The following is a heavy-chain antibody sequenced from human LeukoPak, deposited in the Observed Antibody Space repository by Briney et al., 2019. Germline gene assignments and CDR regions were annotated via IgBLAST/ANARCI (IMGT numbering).Heavy chain of an antibody. CDR1: GFTFSSYA. D-gene: IGHD6-19*01. V-gene: IGHV3-23*01. Sequence: PGGSLRLSCAASGFTFSSYAMSWVRQAPGKGLEWVSTFSGTTSTYYADSVKGRVTISRDNSKNTLYLQMNSLRAEDTAVYYCAKLKQWQPQRYYFEYWCQGALVTVAS. CDR2: FSGTTST. J-gene: IGHJ4*02. CDR3: AKLKQWQPQRYYFEY.